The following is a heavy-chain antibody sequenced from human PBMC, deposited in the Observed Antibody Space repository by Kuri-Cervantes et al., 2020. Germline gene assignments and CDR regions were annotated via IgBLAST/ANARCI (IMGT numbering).Heavy chain of an antibody. Sequence: GSLRLSCTVSGGSVSSGSYYWSWIRQPPGKGLEWIGYIYYSGSTNYNPSLKSRVTISVDTSKNQFSLKLSSVTAADTAVYYCARDGGEMVRGVIGWFDPWGQGTLVTVSS. V-gene: IGHV4-61*01. J-gene: IGHJ5*02. CDR1: GGSVSSGSYY. CDR3: ARDGGEMVRGVIGWFDP. D-gene: IGHD3-10*01. CDR2: IYYSGST.